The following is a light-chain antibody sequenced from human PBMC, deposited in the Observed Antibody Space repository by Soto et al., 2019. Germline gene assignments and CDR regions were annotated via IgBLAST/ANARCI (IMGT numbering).Light chain of an antibody. J-gene: IGLJ3*02. CDR2: EVT. Sequence: QSALTQPASVSGSPGQSITISCTGARSDVGGYNYVSWYQQHPGKAPKLMIYEVTNRPSGVSNRFSGSKSGNTAYLTISGLQTEDEADYYCSSYTSSSTLVFGGGTKLTVL. CDR1: RSDVGGYNY. V-gene: IGLV2-14*01. CDR3: SSYTSSSTLV.